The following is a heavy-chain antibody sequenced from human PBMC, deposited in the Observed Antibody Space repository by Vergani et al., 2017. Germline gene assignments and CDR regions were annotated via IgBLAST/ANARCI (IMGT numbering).Heavy chain of an antibody. CDR1: GGSISSGGYS. CDR2: IYYSGST. Sequence: QVQLQESGPGLVKPSQTLSLTCTVSGGSISSGGYSWSWIRQHPGKGLEWIGYIYYSGSTYYNPSRKRRVTISVDTSKHQFSLKRSSVTAADTAVYYCAGSWRFGELRGYYGMDVWGQGTTVTVSS. J-gene: IGHJ6*02. CDR3: AGSWRFGELRGYYGMDV. V-gene: IGHV4-31*03. D-gene: IGHD3-10*01.